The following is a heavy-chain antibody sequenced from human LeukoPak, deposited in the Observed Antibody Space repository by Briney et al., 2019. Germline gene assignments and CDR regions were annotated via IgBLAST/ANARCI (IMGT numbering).Heavy chain of an antibody. V-gene: IGHV3-74*01. CDR2: ISSDGSST. CDR3: GRALYRGFDY. CDR1: GFTFSSDC. D-gene: IGHD1-26*01. Sequence: GGSLRLSCAASGFTFSSDCMHWVRQAPGKGLVWVSRISSDGSSTSYADSVRGRFTISRDNAKNTLYLQMNSLRAEDTAVYYCGRALYRGFDYWGQGTLVTVSS. J-gene: IGHJ4*02.